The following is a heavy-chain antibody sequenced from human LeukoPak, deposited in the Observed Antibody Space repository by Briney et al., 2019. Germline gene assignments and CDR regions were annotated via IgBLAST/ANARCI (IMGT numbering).Heavy chain of an antibody. J-gene: IGHJ4*02. D-gene: IGHD1-26*01. V-gene: IGHV4-39*01. CDR1: GASISSSTYY. CDR2: IYYSGST. CDR3: ARPGPGPWEPVDY. Sequence: PSETLSLTCTVSGASISSSTYYWGWLRHPPGKGLEWIGSIYYSGSTYYNPSLKSRVTISVDTSKNQFSLKLNSVTAADTAVYYCARPGPGPWEPVDYWGQGTLFTVSS.